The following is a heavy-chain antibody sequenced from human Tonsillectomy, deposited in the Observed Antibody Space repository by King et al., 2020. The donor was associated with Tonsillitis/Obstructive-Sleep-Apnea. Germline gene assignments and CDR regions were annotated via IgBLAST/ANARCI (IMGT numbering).Heavy chain of an antibody. D-gene: IGHD3-16*01. CDR2: ISSSSSYT. Sequence: VQLVESGGGLVKPGGSLRLSCAASGFTFSDYYMSWIRQAPGKGLEWVSYISSSSSYTNYADSVKGRFTISRDNAKNSLYLQMNSLRAEDTAVYYCARAPPYLGDYYYYMDVWGKGTTVTVSS. CDR1: GFTFSDYY. CDR3: ARAPPYLGDYYYYMDV. V-gene: IGHV3-11*05. J-gene: IGHJ6*03.